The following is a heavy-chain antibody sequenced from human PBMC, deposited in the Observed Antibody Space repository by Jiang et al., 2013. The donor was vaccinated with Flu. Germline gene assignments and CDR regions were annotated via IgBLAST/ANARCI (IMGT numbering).Heavy chain of an antibody. J-gene: IGHJ5*02. Sequence: PGLVKPSETLSLTCTVSGGSISSYYWSWIRQPPGKGLEWIGYIYYSGSTNYNPSLKSRVTISVDTSKNQFSLKLSSVTAADTAVYYCAAVAGLRWFDPWGQGTLVTVSS. CDR1: GGSISSYY. CDR3: AAVAGLRWFDP. V-gene: IGHV4-59*01. D-gene: IGHD6-19*01. CDR2: IYYSGST.